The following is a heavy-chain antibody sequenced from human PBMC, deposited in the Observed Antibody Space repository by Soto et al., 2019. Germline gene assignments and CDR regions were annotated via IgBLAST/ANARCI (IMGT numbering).Heavy chain of an antibody. CDR1: GFTFSSHA. D-gene: IGHD3-22*01. CDR2: ISYDGSNK. J-gene: IGHJ4*02. CDR3: ARSLGHHYDSSGYCCFDW. V-gene: IGHV3-30-3*01. Sequence: QVQLVESGGGVVQPGRSLRLSCAASGFTFSSHAMHWVRQAPGKGLEWLAFISYDGSNKYYADSVKGRFTISRDNSKNTLYGESNCLRDEYTAVYDGARSLGHHYDSSGYCCFDWWVQGTLVTVIS.